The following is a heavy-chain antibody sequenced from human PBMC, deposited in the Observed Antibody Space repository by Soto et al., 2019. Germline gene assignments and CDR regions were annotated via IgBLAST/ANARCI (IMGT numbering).Heavy chain of an antibody. D-gene: IGHD6-6*01. CDR1: GGTFSSYA. J-gene: IGHJ3*02. CDR2: IIPIFGTA. V-gene: IGHV1-69*01. Sequence: QVQLVQSGAEVKKPGSSVKVSCKASGGTFSSYAISWVRQAPGQGLEWMGGIIPIFGTANYAQKFQGRVTINADESTSTAYMELSSLRSEDTAVYYCERVPFIAALTWNGAFAIWGQGTMVTVSS. CDR3: ERVPFIAALTWNGAFAI.